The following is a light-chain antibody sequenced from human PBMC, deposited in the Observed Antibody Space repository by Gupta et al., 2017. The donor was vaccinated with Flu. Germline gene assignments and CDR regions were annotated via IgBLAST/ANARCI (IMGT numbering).Light chain of an antibody. J-gene: IGKJ1*01. V-gene: IGKV1-12*01. Sequence: QQKPGKPPQLLIHTASTLQNGVPSRFSGSASGTEFTLTISRLQPEDFASYYCQQANSFPRTFGQGTKVEIK. CDR2: TAS. CDR3: QQANSFPRT.